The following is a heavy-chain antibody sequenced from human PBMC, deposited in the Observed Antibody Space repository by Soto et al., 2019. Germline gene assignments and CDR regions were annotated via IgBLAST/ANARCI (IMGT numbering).Heavy chain of an antibody. V-gene: IGHV3-74*01. CDR3: VRGSDGSAWYPH. D-gene: IGHD6-19*01. CDR1: GFTFSNYW. Sequence: EVQLVESGGGLVQPGGSLRLSCAASGFTFSNYWMHWVRQAPGKGLVWVSRIKSDGSSTNYADSVKGRFTISRDNARNTLYLQMNSLRAEDTAVYYCVRGSDGSAWYPHWGQGTLVTVSS. CDR2: IKSDGSST. J-gene: IGHJ4*02.